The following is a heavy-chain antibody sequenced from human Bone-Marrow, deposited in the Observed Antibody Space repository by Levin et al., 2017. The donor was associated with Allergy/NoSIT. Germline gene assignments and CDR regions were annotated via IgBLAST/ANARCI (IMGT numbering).Heavy chain of an antibody. J-gene: IGHJ4*02. CDR3: ATSPTSGY. CDR1: GFTVRNNY. V-gene: IGHV3-53*01. Sequence: SGGSLRLSCAASGFTVRNNYMSWVRQAPGKGLEGVSIIYSGGDTYYTDSVKGRFTISRDSSKNTLYLQMNSLRADDTAVYYCATSPTSGYWGQGTLVTVSS. CDR2: IYSGGDT.